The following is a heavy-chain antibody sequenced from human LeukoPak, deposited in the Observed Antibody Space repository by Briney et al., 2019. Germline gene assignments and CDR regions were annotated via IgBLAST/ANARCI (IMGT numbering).Heavy chain of an antibody. CDR1: GFTFSSYG. CDR3: AREYYSYHMDG. V-gene: IGHV3-7*01. J-gene: IGHJ6*03. Sequence: GGSLRLSCAASGFTFSSYGMHWVRQAPGKGLEWVAIVNQGATQKYYVDSVKGRFTISRDNAENSLYLQMNSLRADDTAVYYCAREYYSYHMDGWGKGTTVTVSS. CDR2: VNQGATQK.